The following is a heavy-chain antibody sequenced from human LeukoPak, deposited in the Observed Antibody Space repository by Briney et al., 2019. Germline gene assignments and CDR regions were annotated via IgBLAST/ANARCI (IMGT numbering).Heavy chain of an antibody. V-gene: IGHV4-34*01. J-gene: IGHJ5*02. CDR3: ARPARYYGSGSYYKGPWFDP. CDR1: GGSFSGYY. CDR2: IYHSGST. Sequence: SETLSLTCAVYGGSFSGYYWSWIRPPPGKGLEWIGVIYHSGSTYYNPSLKRRVTISVDTSKNQFSLKLSTVTAAHTAVYYCARPARYYGSGSYYKGPWFDPWGQGPLVPVSS. D-gene: IGHD3-10*01.